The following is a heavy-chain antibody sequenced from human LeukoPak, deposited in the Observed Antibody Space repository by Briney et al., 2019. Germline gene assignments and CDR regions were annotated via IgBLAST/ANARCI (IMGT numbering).Heavy chain of an antibody. V-gene: IGHV3-7*01. CDR2: IKQDGSEK. Sequence: PGGSLRLSCAASGFTFSSYWMSWVRQAPGKGLEWVANIKQDGSEKYYVDSVKGRFTISRDNAKNSLYLQMNSLRAEDTAVYYCARLVRWSYYYGSGSYYPNWFDPWGQGTLVTVSS. J-gene: IGHJ5*02. CDR3: ARLVRWSYYYGSGSYYPNWFDP. D-gene: IGHD3-10*01. CDR1: GFTFSSYW.